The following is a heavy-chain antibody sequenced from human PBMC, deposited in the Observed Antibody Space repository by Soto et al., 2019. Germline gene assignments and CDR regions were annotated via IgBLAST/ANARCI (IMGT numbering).Heavy chain of an antibody. Sequence: ASVKVSCKASGCTFSSYAISWVGQGPGQGLEWMGGIIPIFGTANYAQKFQGRVTITADESTSTAYMELSSLRSEDTAVYYCARTLGRFAVLNWFEPWGQGTLVIVS. CDR1: GCTFSSYA. CDR2: IIPIFGTA. V-gene: IGHV1-69*13. CDR3: ARTLGRFAVLNWFEP. J-gene: IGHJ5*02.